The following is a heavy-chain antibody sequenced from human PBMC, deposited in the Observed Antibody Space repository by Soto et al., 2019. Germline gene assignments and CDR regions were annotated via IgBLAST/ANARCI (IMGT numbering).Heavy chain of an antibody. CDR1: GGSISSSNYY. Sequence: QLQLQESGPGLVKPSETLSLTCTVSGGSISSSNYYWGWIRQPPGKGLEWIGSIYYSGSTYYNPSLKSRVTISVDTSKNHFSLKLSSVTAADTAVYYCARETVGSVTIYPDYWGQGTLVTVSS. CDR3: ARETVGSVTIYPDY. J-gene: IGHJ4*02. D-gene: IGHD4-17*01. CDR2: IYYSGST. V-gene: IGHV4-39*02.